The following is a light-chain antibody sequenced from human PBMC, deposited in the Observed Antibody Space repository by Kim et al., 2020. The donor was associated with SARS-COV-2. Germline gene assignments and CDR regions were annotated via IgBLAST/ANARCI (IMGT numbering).Light chain of an antibody. CDR2: AAS. V-gene: IGKV1-27*01. Sequence: DIQMTQSPSSLSASVGDRVTITCRASQDISNYLAWYQQKPGKVPKLLIYAASALQLGVPSRFSGSGSGTDFTLTVTSLQPEDVVTYYCQKYNSAPWTFGQGTKVDIK. CDR1: QDISNY. J-gene: IGKJ1*01. CDR3: QKYNSAPWT.